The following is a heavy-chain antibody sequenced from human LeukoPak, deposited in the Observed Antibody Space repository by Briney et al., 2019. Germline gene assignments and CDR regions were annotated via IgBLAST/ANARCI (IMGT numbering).Heavy chain of an antibody. CDR2: INNDGSST. Sequence: GGSLRLSCAASGFTFSSYWMHWVRQAPGKGLVWVSRINNDGSSTSYADSVKGRFTISRDNAKNTLYLQMNSLRAEDTAVYYCARDYASYYYDSSNYLGFDYWGQGTLVTVSS. D-gene: IGHD3-22*01. V-gene: IGHV3-74*01. J-gene: IGHJ4*02. CDR1: GFTFSSYW. CDR3: ARDYASYYYDSSNYLGFDY.